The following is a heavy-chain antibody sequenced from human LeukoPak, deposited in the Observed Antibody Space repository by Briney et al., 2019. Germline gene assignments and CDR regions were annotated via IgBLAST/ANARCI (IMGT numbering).Heavy chain of an antibody. V-gene: IGHV4-34*01. Sequence: SETLSLTCAVYGGSFSGYYWSWIRQPPGEGLEWIGEINHSGSTNYNPSLKSRVTISVDTSKNQFSLKLSSVTAADTAVYYCARGLVRGYSYGVFDYWGQGTLVTVSS. D-gene: IGHD5-18*01. J-gene: IGHJ4*02. CDR3: ARGLVRGYSYGVFDY. CDR1: GGSFSGYY. CDR2: INHSGST.